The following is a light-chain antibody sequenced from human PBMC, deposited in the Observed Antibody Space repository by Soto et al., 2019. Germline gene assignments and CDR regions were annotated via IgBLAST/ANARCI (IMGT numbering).Light chain of an antibody. CDR1: RSNIGNNY. CDR3: GTWDSSLSAL. V-gene: IGLV1-51*01. Sequence: QSVLTQPPSVSAAPGQKLTISCSGSRSNIGNNYVSWYQQLPGTAPKLLIYDNNKRPSGIPDRFSGSKSGTSATLGITGLQTGDEADYYCGTWDSSLSALFGGRTKLTVL. CDR2: DNN. J-gene: IGLJ2*01.